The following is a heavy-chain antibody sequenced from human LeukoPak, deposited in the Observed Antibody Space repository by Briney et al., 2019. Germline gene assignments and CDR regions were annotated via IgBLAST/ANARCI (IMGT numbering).Heavy chain of an antibody. V-gene: IGHV3-21*01. J-gene: IGHJ6*02. CDR1: GFTFSSYS. CDR3: ARTYGSGNYAYYYYGMDV. CDR2: ITSSSSYI. Sequence: GGSLRLSCEASGFTFSSYSMNWVRQAPGKGLEWISSITSSSSYIYYADSVTGRFTISRDNAKNSLYLQMNSLRAEDTAVYYCARTYGSGNYAYYYYGMDVWGQGTTVTVSS. D-gene: IGHD3-10*01.